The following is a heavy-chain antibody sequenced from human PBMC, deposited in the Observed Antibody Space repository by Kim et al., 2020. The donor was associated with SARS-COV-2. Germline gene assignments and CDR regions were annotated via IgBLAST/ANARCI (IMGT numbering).Heavy chain of an antibody. V-gene: IGHV1-69*13. CDR2: IIPIFGTA. CDR3: ARAGEDIVVVPAAMGPAYYYYYGMDV. D-gene: IGHD2-2*01. J-gene: IGHJ6*02. Sequence: SVKVSCKASGGTFSSYAISWVRQAPGQGLEWMGGIIPIFGTANYAQKFQGRVTITADESTSTAYMELSSLRSEDTAVYYCARAGEDIVVVPAAMGPAYYYYYGMDVWGQGTTVTVSS. CDR1: GGTFSSYA.